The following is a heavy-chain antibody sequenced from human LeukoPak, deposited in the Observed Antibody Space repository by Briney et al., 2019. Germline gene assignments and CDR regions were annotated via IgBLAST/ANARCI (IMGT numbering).Heavy chain of an antibody. CDR1: GGTFSSYA. V-gene: IGHV1-69*05. D-gene: IGHD1-26*01. CDR3: ASRDSGSYPYYYYYYMDV. CDR2: IIPIFGTA. J-gene: IGHJ6*03. Sequence: SVKVSCKASGGTFSSYAISWVRQAPGQGLEWMGGIIPIFGTANYAQKFQGRVTITTDESTSTAYMELSSLRSEDTAVYYCASRDSGSYPYYYYYYMDVWGKGTTATVS.